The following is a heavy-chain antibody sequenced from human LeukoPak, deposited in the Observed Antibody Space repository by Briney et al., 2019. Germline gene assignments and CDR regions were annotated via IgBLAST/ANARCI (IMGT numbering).Heavy chain of an antibody. CDR1: GFTVSGNY. J-gene: IGHJ4*02. D-gene: IGHD6-13*01. Sequence: GSLRLSCAVSGFTVSGNYMSWVRQAPGKGLEWVSVIYSGGNTYYAESVKGRFTISRDNSKNTLYLQMNSLRAEDTAVYYCARRLSSSWGFDYWGQGTLVTVSS. V-gene: IGHV3-66*04. CDR2: IYSGGNT. CDR3: ARRLSSSWGFDY.